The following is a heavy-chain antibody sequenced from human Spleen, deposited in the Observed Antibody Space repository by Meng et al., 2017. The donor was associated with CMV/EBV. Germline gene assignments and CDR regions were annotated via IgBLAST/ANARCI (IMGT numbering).Heavy chain of an antibody. J-gene: IGHJ4*02. D-gene: IGHD3-16*01. CDR2: VNPNNGDT. V-gene: IGHV1-2*02. CDR3: VLEVGAIVY. Sequence: VSCKTSGYSFAGYDMRWVRQATGQGPEWMGWVNPNNGDTNYAPRFHGRVTMSRDTSINTAYMELMRLRSDDTAIYYCVLEVGAIVYWGQGTLVTVSS. CDR1: GYSFAGYD.